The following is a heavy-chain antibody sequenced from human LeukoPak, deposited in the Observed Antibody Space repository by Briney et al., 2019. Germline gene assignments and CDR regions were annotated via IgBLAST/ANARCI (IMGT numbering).Heavy chain of an antibody. Sequence: PSETLSLTCTVSGGSINSYYWSWIRQPAGKGLEWIGRIYSSGSTNYNPSLKRRVSMSVDTFKNQFSLKLTSVTAADTAVYYCARGGKATVVTMWGQGILVTVSS. D-gene: IGHD4-23*01. CDR3: ARGGKATVVTM. V-gene: IGHV4-4*07. CDR2: IYSSGST. J-gene: IGHJ4*02. CDR1: GGSINSYY.